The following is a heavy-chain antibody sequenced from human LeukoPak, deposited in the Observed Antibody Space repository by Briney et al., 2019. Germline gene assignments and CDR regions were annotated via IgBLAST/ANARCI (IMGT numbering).Heavy chain of an antibody. CDR1: GFSFISYG. D-gene: IGHD6-13*01. V-gene: IGHV3-30*03. CDR2: ISDDGRNK. Sequence: PGGSLRLSCAASGFSFISYGMHWVRQAPGKRLEWVGVISDDGRNKKYADSVKGRFTISRDNSKDTLYLQMNSLRAEDTAVYYCARDPVVYSSSWYIDYWGQGTLVTVSS. CDR3: ARDPVVYSSSWYIDY. J-gene: IGHJ4*02.